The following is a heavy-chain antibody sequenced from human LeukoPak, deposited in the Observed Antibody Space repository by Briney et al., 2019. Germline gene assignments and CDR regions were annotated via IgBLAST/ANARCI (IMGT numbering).Heavy chain of an antibody. V-gene: IGHV4-34*01. J-gene: IGHJ3*02. CDR3: ARPLYGSGSYYNRNDEYAFDI. Sequence: PSETQSLTCAVYGGSFSGYYWSWIRQPPGKGLEWIGEINHSGSTNYNPSLKSRVTISVDTSKNQFSLKLSSVTAADTAVYYCARPLYGSGSYYNRNDEYAFDIWGQGTMVTVSS. D-gene: IGHD3-10*01. CDR1: GGSFSGYY. CDR2: INHSGST.